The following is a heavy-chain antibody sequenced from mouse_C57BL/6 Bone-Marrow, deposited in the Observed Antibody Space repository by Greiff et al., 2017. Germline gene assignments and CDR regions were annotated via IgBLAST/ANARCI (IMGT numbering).Heavy chain of an antibody. Sequence: VQGVESGGGLVKPGGSLKLSCAASGFTFSSYAMSWVRQTPEKRLEWVATISDGGSYTYYPDNVKGRFTISRDNAKNNLYLQMSHLKSEDTAMYYCAREGLYDGYFDYWGQGTTLTVSS. D-gene: IGHD2-3*01. V-gene: IGHV5-4*01. CDR2: ISDGGSYT. CDR3: AREGLYDGYFDY. J-gene: IGHJ2*01. CDR1: GFTFSSYA.